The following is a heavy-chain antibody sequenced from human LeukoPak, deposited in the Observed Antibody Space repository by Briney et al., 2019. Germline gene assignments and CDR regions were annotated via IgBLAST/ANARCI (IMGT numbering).Heavy chain of an antibody. CDR1: GYTFTSYA. Sequence: ASVKVSCKASGYTFTSYAMNWVRQAPGQGLEWMGWINTNTGNPTYAQGFTGRFVFSLDTSVSTAYLQISSLKAEDTAVYYCARDPSIAAHRWFDPWGQGTLVTVSS. CDR3: ARDPSIAAHRWFDP. D-gene: IGHD6-6*01. CDR2: INTNTGNP. J-gene: IGHJ5*02. V-gene: IGHV7-4-1*02.